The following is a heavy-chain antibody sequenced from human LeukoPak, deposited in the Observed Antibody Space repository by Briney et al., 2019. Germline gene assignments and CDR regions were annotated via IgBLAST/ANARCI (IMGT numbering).Heavy chain of an antibody. CDR3: TKDPNGDYVGAFDS. CDR1: GFTFSTFA. D-gene: IGHD4-17*01. CDR2: ITGTHYTT. V-gene: IGHV3-23*01. J-gene: IGHJ5*01. Sequence: PGGSLRLSCAASGFTFSTFAMTWVRQAPGKGLEWVSSITGTHYTTYNTDSVKGRFTISRDNSKNTLYLQMNSLRADDTAVYYCTKDPNGDYVGAFDSWGQGTLVTVSS.